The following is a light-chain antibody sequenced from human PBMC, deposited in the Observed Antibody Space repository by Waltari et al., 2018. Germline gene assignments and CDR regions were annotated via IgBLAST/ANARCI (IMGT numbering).Light chain of an antibody. V-gene: IGLV2-14*03. CDR3: SSYTSSSTKV. CDR2: DVS. Sequence: QSALTQPPPVSGSPGTSIPIPSPGPSSAVGGYNLSSWYQQHPGKAPKLMIYDVSNRPSGVSNRFSGSKSGNTASLTISGLQAEDEADYYCSSYTSSSTKVFGGGTKLTVL. CDR1: SSAVGGYNL. J-gene: IGLJ3*02.